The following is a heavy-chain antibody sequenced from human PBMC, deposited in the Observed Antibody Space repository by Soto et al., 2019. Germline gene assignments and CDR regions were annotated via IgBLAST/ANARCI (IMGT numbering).Heavy chain of an antibody. D-gene: IGHD6-6*01. J-gene: IGHJ6*02. CDR3: ARVGGAARGETDYYYYGMDV. V-gene: IGHV4-34*01. CDR2: INHSGST. Sequence: SETLSLTCAVYGGSFSGYYWSWIRQPPGKGLEWIGEINHSGSTNYNPSLKSRVTISVDTSKNQFSLKLSSVTAADTAVYYCARVGGAARGETDYYYYGMDVWGQGTTVTVSS. CDR1: GGSFSGYY.